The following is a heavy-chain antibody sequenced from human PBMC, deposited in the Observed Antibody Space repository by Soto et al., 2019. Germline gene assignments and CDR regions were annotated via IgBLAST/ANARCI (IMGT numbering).Heavy chain of an antibody. CDR2: ISAYNGNT. CDR1: GYTFTSYG. CDR3: ARCFSSGWGISLYYYDGMDV. J-gene: IGHJ6*02. D-gene: IGHD6-19*01. Sequence: ASVKVSCKASGYTFTSYGISWVRQAPGQGLEWMGWISAYNGNTNYAQKLQGRVTMTTDTSTSTAYMELRSLRSDDTAVYYCARCFSSGWGISLYYYDGMDVWGQGTTVTVSS. V-gene: IGHV1-18*04.